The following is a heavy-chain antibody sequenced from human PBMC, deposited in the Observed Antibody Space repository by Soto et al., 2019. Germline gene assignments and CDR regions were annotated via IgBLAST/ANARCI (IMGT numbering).Heavy chain of an antibody. Sequence: QVQLQESGPGLVKPAQTLSLTCTVSGGSINSGGYYWSWIRQHPGKDLERIGYIYYSGSTSYNPSLKSRLTISVDTSKNQFSLKLSSVTAADTAVYYCARGVIHWGQGTLVTVSS. CDR3: ARGVIH. V-gene: IGHV4-31*03. CDR2: IYYSGST. CDR1: GGSINSGGYY. D-gene: IGHD3-16*02. J-gene: IGHJ4*02.